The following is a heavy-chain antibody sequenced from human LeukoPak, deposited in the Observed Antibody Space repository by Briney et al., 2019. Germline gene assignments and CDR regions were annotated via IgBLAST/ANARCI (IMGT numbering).Heavy chain of an antibody. J-gene: IGHJ4*02. CDR3: ARGVRGYSYGYFYFDY. D-gene: IGHD5-18*01. CDR1: GGSISSSSYY. Sequence: SETLSLTCTVSGGSISSSSYYWGWIRQPPGKGLEWIGYIYYSGSTNYNPSLKSRVTISADTSKNQFSLKLSSVTAADTAVYYCARGVRGYSYGYFYFDYWGQGTLVTVSS. V-gene: IGHV4-61*05. CDR2: IYYSGST.